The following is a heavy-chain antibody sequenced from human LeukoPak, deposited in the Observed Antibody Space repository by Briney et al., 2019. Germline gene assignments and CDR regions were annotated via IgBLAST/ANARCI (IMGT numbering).Heavy chain of an antibody. CDR3: ARAVGIAAAANFDY. D-gene: IGHD6-13*01. CDR1: GGSISSYY. CDR2: IYYSGST. Sequence: PSETLSLTCTVSGGSISSYYWSWIRQPPGKGLEWIGYIYYSGSTNYNPSLKSRVTISVDTSKNQFSLKLSSVTAADTAVYYCARAVGIAAAANFDYWGQGTLVTVSS. V-gene: IGHV4-59*01. J-gene: IGHJ4*02.